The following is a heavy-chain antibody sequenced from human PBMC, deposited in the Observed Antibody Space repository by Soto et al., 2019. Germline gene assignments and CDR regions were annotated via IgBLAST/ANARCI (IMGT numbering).Heavy chain of an antibody. CDR2: ICYSGST. CDR1: GGSISSYC. V-gene: IGHV4-59*08. J-gene: IGHJ5*02. CDR3: ARQGIGGQFDP. Sequence: QVQLQESGPGLVKPSETLSLTCTVSGGSISSYCWSWIRQPPGKGLEWIGYICYSGSTNYNPSLKCRVTIPVDTSKNPFSLKLSSVTAADTAVYYCARQGIGGQFDPWGQGTLVTVSS. D-gene: IGHD2-15*01.